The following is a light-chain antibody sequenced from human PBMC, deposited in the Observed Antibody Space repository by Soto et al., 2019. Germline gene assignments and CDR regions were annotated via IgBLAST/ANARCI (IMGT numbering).Light chain of an antibody. CDR3: AAWDDNLSGLYV. V-gene: IGLV1-47*01. Sequence: QSVLTQSPSASGTPGQRVTISCSGSASTIGRNYVYWYQQLPGTAPKLLIYRNSQRASGVPDRFSGSKSGTSASLAISGLRSEDEADYYCAAWDDNLSGLYVFGAGTKLTVL. J-gene: IGLJ1*01. CDR2: RNS. CDR1: ASTIGRNY.